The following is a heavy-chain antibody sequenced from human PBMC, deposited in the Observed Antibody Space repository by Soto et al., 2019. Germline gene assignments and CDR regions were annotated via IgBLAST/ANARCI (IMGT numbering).Heavy chain of an antibody. D-gene: IGHD3-16*01. V-gene: IGHV3-30*19. CDR3: ARWGTTGGFDL. Sequence: LILSGAGSGFRLPRFVMQWFRQAPGKGLEWVAFTSDDGNSKYYGESVKVRSTVSRDNSQNTLHLQMDFLRPEDTALDGCARWGTTGGFDLWGRGTMVTASS. J-gene: IGHJ4*02. CDR1: GFRLPRFV. CDR2: TSDDGNSK.